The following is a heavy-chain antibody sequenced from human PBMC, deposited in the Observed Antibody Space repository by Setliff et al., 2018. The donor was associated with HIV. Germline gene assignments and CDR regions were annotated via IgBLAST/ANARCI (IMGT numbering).Heavy chain of an antibody. CDR3: ARGREVMTTAPYWYFDL. J-gene: IGHJ2*01. CDR2: IYHTGIT. D-gene: IGHD3-10*01. Sequence: SETLSLTCTVSGGSISSGNYYWSWIRQPPGKGLEWIGYIYHTGITKYNPSLKSRATTSVDTSKNQFSLKLNTVTAADTAVYYCARGREVMTTAPYWYFDLWGRGTLVTVSS. V-gene: IGHV4-61*01. CDR1: GGSISSGNYY.